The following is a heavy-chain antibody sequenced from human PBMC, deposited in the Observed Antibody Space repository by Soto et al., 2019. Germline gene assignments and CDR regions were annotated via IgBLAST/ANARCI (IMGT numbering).Heavy chain of an antibody. V-gene: IGHV1-69*02. D-gene: IGHD2-15*01. CDR3: ARFVVAATRAEYLQH. J-gene: IGHJ1*01. CDR2: IIPILGIA. Sequence: SVKVSCKASGGTFSSYTISWVRQAPGQGLEWMGRIIPILGIANYAQKFQGRVTITADKSTSTAYMELSSLRSEDTAVYYCARFVVAATRAEYLQHWGQGTLVTVSS. CDR1: GGTFSSYT.